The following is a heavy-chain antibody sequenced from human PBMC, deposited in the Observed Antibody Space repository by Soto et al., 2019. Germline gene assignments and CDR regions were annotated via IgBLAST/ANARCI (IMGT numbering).Heavy chain of an antibody. V-gene: IGHV3-23*01. D-gene: IGHD5-12*01. CDR1: GFTFRSYA. J-gene: IGHJ4*02. Sequence: GGSLRLSCKASGFTFRSYAMSWVRHTPGKGLEWVSSISGSGDKTYYADSVKGRFTFSRDNSKNTLFLQMNNLRVEDTAVYYCAKEWTPRRAFDHWGQGTLVTVSS. CDR2: ISGSGDKT. CDR3: AKEWTPRRAFDH.